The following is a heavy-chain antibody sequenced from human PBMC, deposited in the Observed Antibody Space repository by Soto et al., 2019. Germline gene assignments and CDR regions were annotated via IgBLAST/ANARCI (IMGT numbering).Heavy chain of an antibody. D-gene: IGHD2-2*02. V-gene: IGHV1-2*02. CDR2: INPNSGGT. CDR3: ARSLTEGYCTITGCYTRPLYGMDV. J-gene: IGHJ6*02. CDR1: GYTFSGYY. Sequence: GASVKVSCKASGYTFSGYYIHWLRQAPGQGLEWMGWINPNSGGTNYAQKLQGRVTVTRDTPTSTAYMELSRLTSDDTAVYYCARSLTEGYCTITGCYTRPLYGMDVWGQGTTVTVSS.